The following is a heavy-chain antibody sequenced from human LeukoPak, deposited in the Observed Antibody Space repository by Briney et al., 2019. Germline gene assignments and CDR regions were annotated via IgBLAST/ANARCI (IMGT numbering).Heavy chain of an antibody. CDR1: GFTFSSYG. J-gene: IGHJ4*02. Sequence: GGSLRLSCAASGFTFSSYGMHWVRQAPGKGLEWVAVISYDGSNKYYADSVKGRFTISRDNSKNTLYLQMNSLRAEDTAVYYCAKSPPGIAVAGTFLSYWGQGTLVTASS. V-gene: IGHV3-30*18. CDR2: ISYDGSNK. D-gene: IGHD6-19*01. CDR3: AKSPPGIAVAGTFLSY.